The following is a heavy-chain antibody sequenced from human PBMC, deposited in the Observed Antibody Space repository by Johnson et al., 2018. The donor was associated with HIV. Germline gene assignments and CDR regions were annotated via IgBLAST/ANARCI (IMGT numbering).Heavy chain of an antibody. J-gene: IGHJ3*01. CDR2: IGGGGGNT. CDR1: GFTFSSYA. V-gene: IGHV3-23*04. CDR3: VKRGGSGWGAFDV. D-gene: IGHD3-22*01. Sequence: VQLVESGGGLVQPGGSLRLSCAASGFTFSSYAMSWVRQAPGKGLEWVSTIGGGGGNTFYADSVKDRFTISSDIFKNTVYLQMNSPRDDDTALYYCVKRGGSGWGAFDVWGRGTVVTVSS.